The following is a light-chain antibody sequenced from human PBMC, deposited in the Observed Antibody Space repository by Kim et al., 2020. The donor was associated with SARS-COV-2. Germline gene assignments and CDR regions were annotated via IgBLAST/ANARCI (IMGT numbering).Light chain of an antibody. CDR2: AAS. CDR3: QQYYSYPYT. CDR1: QGISSY. Sequence: ASAGDRVTFTGRASQGISSYLAWYQQKPGKAPKLLIYAASTLQSGVPSRFSGSGSGTDFTLTISCLQSEDFATYYCQQYYSYPYTFGQGTKLEI. J-gene: IGKJ2*01. V-gene: IGKV1-8*01.